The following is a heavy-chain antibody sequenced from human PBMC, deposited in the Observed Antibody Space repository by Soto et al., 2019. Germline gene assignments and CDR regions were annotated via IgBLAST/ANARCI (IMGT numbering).Heavy chain of an antibody. CDR2: IYSGGST. J-gene: IGHJ4*02. CDR3: ARDRVSGSGSPPYYFDY. CDR1: GFTVSSNY. D-gene: IGHD3-10*01. Sequence: EVQLVESGGGLVQPGGSLRLSCAASGFTVSSNYMSWVRQAPGKGLEWVSVIYSGGSTYYADSVKGRFTISRDNSKNTLYLQMNSLRAEDTAVYYCARDRVSGSGSPPYYFDYWGQGTLVTVSS. V-gene: IGHV3-66*01.